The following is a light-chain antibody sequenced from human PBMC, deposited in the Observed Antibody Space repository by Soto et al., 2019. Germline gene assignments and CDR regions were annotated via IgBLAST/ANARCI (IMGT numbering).Light chain of an antibody. V-gene: IGLV2-14*01. Sequence: QSALTQPASVSGSPGQSITISCTGTSSDVGGYNYVSWYQQHPGKAPKLMIYDVSNRPSGVSNRFSGSKSGNTASLTISGLQAEDEADYYCSSYTSCSTYVAFGGGTKLTVL. CDR1: SSDVGGYNY. CDR3: SSYTSCSTYVA. CDR2: DVS. J-gene: IGLJ2*01.